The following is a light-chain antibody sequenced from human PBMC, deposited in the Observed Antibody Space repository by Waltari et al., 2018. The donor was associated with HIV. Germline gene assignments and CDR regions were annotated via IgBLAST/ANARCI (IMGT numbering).Light chain of an antibody. CDR3: QQFSSFPLT. Sequence: ALQVTQSPSSLSASVGDRVIITCRTSQPLHTSLAWYQQRTGRDPQLLLSDASTLQSGVPSRFIGIGSGTTFTLSSRLLHSEDCASYYCQQFSSFPLTCGGGTKIQIK. CDR2: DAS. CDR1: QPLHTS. V-gene: IGKV1-13*02. J-gene: IGKJ4*01.